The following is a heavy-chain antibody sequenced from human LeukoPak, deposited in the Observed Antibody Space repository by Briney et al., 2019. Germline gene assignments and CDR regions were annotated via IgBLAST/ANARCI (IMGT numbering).Heavy chain of an antibody. Sequence: ASVKVSCKASGCTFTGYYMHWVRQAPGQGLEWMGWINPNSGGTNYAQKFQGRVTMTRDTSISTAYMELSRLRPDDTAVYYCARGDFWSGYWGPWGQGTLVTASS. CDR1: GCTFTGYY. CDR3: ARGDFWSGYWGP. J-gene: IGHJ5*02. V-gene: IGHV1-2*02. D-gene: IGHD3-3*01. CDR2: INPNSGGT.